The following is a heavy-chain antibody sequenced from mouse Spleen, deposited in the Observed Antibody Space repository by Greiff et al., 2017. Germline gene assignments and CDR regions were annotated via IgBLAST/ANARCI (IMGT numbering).Heavy chain of an antibody. Sequence: QVQLQQPGAELVMPGASVKLSCKASGYTFTSYWMHWVKQRPGQGLEWIGEIDPSDSYTNYNQKFKGKATLTVDKSSSTAYMQLSSLTSEDSAVYYCARFPITTVVGAMDYWGQGTSVTVSS. CDR2: IDPSDSYT. CDR3: ARFPITTVVGAMDY. CDR1: GYTFTSYW. D-gene: IGHD1-1*01. J-gene: IGHJ4*01. V-gene: IGHV1-69*01.